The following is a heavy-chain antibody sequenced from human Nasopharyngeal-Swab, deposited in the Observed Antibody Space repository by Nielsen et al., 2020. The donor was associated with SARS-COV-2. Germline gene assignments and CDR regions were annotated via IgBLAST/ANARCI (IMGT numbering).Heavy chain of an antibody. CDR3: ARIPGGRAAAGTEANYGMDV. CDR2: IDWDDDK. J-gene: IGHJ6*02. CDR1: GFSLRPSGMC. V-gene: IGHV2-70*11. D-gene: IGHD6-13*01. Sequence: SGPTLVTPTHTLTLTCTFSGFSLRPSGMCVSWILQPPGKALEWLARIDWDDDKYYRTSLKTRLTISKDTSKNQVVLTMTNMDPVDTATYYCARIPGGRAAAGTEANYGMDVWGQGTTVTVSS.